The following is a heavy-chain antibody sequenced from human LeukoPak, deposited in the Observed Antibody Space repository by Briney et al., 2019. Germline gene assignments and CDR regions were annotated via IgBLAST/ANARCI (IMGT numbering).Heavy chain of an antibody. V-gene: IGHV4-38-2*01. D-gene: IGHD3-16*01. CDR3: ARSLITAGIYY. CDR2: IYQSGST. Sequence: SETLSLTCAVSGYSITTGRYWGWIRQPPGKGLEWIGRIYQSGSTYYNPSLKSRVTISVDKSKNQFSLNLRSVTAPDTAVYYCARSLITAGIYYWGEGTLGTVSS. J-gene: IGHJ4*02. CDR1: GYSITTGRY.